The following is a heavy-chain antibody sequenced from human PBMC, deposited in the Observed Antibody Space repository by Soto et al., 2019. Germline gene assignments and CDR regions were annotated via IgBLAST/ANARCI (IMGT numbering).Heavy chain of an antibody. Sequence: EVQLVESGGDLVQPGGSLRLSCAASGFIITNYWMTWVRQAPGKGLEWVANINHDGSETYYLDSVKGRFAISRDNANNSLFLQMNSLRDEATAIYYCARSLLGPMAFDMWGHGTLVAVSS. CDR3: ARSLLGPMAFDM. CDR2: INHDGSET. V-gene: IGHV3-7*03. CDR1: GFIITNYW. D-gene: IGHD7-27*01. J-gene: IGHJ3*02.